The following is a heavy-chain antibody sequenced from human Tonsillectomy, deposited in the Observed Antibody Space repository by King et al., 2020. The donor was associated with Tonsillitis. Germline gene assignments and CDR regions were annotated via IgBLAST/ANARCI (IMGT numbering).Heavy chain of an antibody. D-gene: IGHD4-11*01. CDR2: IKRKTDGGTI. J-gene: IGHJ4*02. Sequence: QLVQSGGGLVKPGGSLRLSCAASGFTFSNAWMSWVCQAPGKGLEWVGRIKRKTDGGTIDYAAPVKGRFTISRDDSKNTLYLQMNTLKTEDTAKYYCTGYMTTEFDYWGQGTLVTVSS. CDR3: TGYMTTEFDY. CDR1: GFTFSNAW. V-gene: IGHV3-15*01.